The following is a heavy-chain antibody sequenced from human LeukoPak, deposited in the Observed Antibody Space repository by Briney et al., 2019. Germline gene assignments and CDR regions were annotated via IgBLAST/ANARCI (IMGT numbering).Heavy chain of an antibody. D-gene: IGHD1-26*01. Sequence: PGGSLRLSCAASGFTFSSYSMNWVRQAPGKGLEWVSSISSSSSYIYYADSVKGRFTISRDNAKNSLYLQMNSLRAEDTAVYYCGKMGWGRNAFDIWGQGTMFTVSS. CDR2: ISSSSSYI. CDR3: GKMGWGRNAFDI. V-gene: IGHV3-21*01. J-gene: IGHJ3*02. CDR1: GFTFSSYS.